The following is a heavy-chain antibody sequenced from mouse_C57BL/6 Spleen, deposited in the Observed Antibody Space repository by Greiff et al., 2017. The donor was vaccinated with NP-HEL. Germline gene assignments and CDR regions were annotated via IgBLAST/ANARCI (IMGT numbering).Heavy chain of an antibody. D-gene: IGHD1-1*01. Sequence: QVQLQQPGAELVKPGASVKMSCKASGYTFTSYWITWVKQRPGQGLEWIGDIYPGSGSTNYNEKFKSKATLTVDTSSSTAYMQLSSLTSENSAVYYCERGYYGSSWYFDVWGTGTTVTVSS. CDR1: GYTFTSYW. V-gene: IGHV1-55*01. CDR2: IYPGSGST. J-gene: IGHJ1*03. CDR3: ERGYYGSSWYFDV.